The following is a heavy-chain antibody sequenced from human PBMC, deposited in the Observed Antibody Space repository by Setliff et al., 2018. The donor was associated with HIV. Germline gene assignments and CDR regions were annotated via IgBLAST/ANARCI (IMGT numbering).Heavy chain of an antibody. CDR3: ASSWSRIRYYGMDA. V-gene: IGHV1-8*01. CDR1: GSTFSTYD. D-gene: IGHD6-13*01. Sequence: ASVKVSCKPSGSTFSTYDINWVRQATGQGLEWMGWMNPNSGNTGYAQKFQGRVTMTRNTSISTAYMELSSLRSDDTAVYYCASSWSRIRYYGMDAWGQGTTVTVSS. J-gene: IGHJ6*02. CDR2: MNPNSGNT.